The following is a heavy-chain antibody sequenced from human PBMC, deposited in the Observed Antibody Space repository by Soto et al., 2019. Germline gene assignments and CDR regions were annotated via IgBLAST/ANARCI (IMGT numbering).Heavy chain of an antibody. Sequence: QVQLVESGGGVVQPGRSLRLSCAASGFTFSSYGMHWVRQAPGKGLEWVAVISYDGSNKYYADSVKGRFTISRDNSKNTLYLQMNNLRAADTAVYYCAKDGGVRVDTAMSLFDYWGQGTQVTVSS. CDR3: AKDGGVRVDTAMSLFDY. CDR1: GFTFSSYG. D-gene: IGHD5-18*01. V-gene: IGHV3-30*18. CDR2: ISYDGSNK. J-gene: IGHJ4*02.